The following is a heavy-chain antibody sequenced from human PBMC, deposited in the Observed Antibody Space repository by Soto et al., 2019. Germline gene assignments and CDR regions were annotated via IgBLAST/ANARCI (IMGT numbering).Heavy chain of an antibody. D-gene: IGHD6-19*01. J-gene: IGHJ4*02. CDR2: ISYDGSNK. CDR1: GFTFSSYG. CDR3: AKDASVAGTAGY. V-gene: IGHV3-30*18. Sequence: GGSLRLSCAASGFTFSSYGMHWVRQAPGKGLEWVAGISYDGSNKYYADSVKGRFTISRDNSKNTLYLQMNSLRAEDTAVYYCAKDASVAGTAGYWGQGTLVTVSS.